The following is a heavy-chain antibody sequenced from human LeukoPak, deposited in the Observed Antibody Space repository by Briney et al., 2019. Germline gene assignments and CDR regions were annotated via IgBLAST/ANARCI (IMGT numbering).Heavy chain of an antibody. CDR1: GFTFSSYS. D-gene: IGHD1-26*01. CDR2: ISAASWGI. CDR3: SSTRTFDY. J-gene: IGHJ4*02. Sequence: GGSLRLSCAASGFTFSSYSMTWVRQAPGKGLEWISHISAASWGIYYADSVKGRFTTSRDNAKNSVFLQMNSLRAEDTAVYYCSSTRTFDYWGQGTLVTVSS. V-gene: IGHV3-48*01.